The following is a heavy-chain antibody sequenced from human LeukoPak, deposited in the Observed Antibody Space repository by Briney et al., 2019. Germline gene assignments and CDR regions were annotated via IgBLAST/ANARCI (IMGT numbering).Heavy chain of an antibody. V-gene: IGHV3-23*01. Sequence: GGSLRLSCAASGFTFSSYEMNWVRQAPGKGLEWVSSIRGSGYYAEYTDSVKGRFTISRDNSRNTLFLQLNSLRADDTALYYCAKCAKTPEGGSGWCNWFDARGQGTLVTVSS. CDR3: AKCAKTPEGGSGWCNWFDA. J-gene: IGHJ5*02. D-gene: IGHD3-3*01. CDR2: IRGSGYYA. CDR1: GFTFSSYE.